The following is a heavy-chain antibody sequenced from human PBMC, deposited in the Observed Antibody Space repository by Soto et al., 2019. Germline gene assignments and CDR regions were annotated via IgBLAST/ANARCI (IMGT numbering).Heavy chain of an antibody. Sequence: QVHLVQSGAEMKKPGSSVKVSCKVSGGDLTNSGISWVRQAPGQGLEWMGGIFPLVAMVDYSQKFQGRVTITADDSTNTAYVDLGSPGSEDTAVYCGAKAGGAAFKSWGQGDLVIVSS. CDR1: GGDLTNSG. V-gene: IGHV1-69*12. CDR3: AKAGGAAFKS. CDR2: IFPLVAMV. J-gene: IGHJ4*02. D-gene: IGHD1-26*01.